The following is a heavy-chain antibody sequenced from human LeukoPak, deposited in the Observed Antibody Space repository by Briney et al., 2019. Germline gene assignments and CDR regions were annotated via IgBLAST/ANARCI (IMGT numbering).Heavy chain of an antibody. CDR2: INHSGST. CDR1: GDSISSYY. Sequence: SETLSLTCTVSGDSISSYYWSWIRQPPGKGLEWIGEINHSGSTNYNPSLKSRVTISVDTSKNQFSLKLSSVTAADTAVYYCARVDYYDSRGYLGYWGQGTLVTVSS. V-gene: IGHV4-34*01. J-gene: IGHJ4*02. CDR3: ARVDYYDSRGYLGY. D-gene: IGHD3-22*01.